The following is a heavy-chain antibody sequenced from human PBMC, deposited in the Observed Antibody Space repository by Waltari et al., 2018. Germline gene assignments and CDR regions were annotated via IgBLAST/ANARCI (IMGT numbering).Heavy chain of an antibody. D-gene: IGHD3-22*01. CDR2: IYHSGST. Sequence: QVQLQESGPGLVKPSETLSLTCSVSGYSISRGYYWGWIRQPPGKGLEWIGSIYHSGSTYYNPSLKSRVTISVDTSKNQFSLKLSSVTAADTAVYYCARDYYDSSGFGYWGQGTLVTVSS. CDR1: GYSISRGYY. CDR3: ARDYYDSSGFGY. V-gene: IGHV4-38-2*02. J-gene: IGHJ4*02.